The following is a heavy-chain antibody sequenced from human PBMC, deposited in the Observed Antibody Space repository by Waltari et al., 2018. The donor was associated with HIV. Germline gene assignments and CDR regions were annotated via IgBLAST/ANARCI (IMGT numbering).Heavy chain of an antibody. Sequence: QVQLQQSGPGLVKPSQTLSLTCVISGDSVSSNSAAWNWIRHSPSRGLEWLGRTYYRSKWYNDYAISVKSRISINPDTSNNQFSLQLNSVTPEDTAVYYCVRDRLYSSGWPNDQYFYYGMDVWGQGTTVTVSS. J-gene: IGHJ6*02. CDR3: VRDRLYSSGWPNDQYFYYGMDV. V-gene: IGHV6-1*01. D-gene: IGHD6-19*01. CDR1: GDSVSSNSAA. CDR2: TYYRSKWYN.